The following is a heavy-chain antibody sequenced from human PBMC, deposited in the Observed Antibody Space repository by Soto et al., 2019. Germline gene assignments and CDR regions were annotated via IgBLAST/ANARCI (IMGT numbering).Heavy chain of an antibody. CDR3: AKDRGIIVKAGDAFDV. CDR2: ISDSGDRT. V-gene: IGHV3-23*01. CDR1: GFTLSMSA. Sequence: GGSLRLSCASSGFTLSMSAVNWVRQAPGKGLEWVSYISDSGDRTYYADSVKGRFTISRDRSKNTVSLQMDSLRAEDTAVYYCAKDRGIIVKAGDAFDVWGQGTKATVS. D-gene: IGHD3-16*02. J-gene: IGHJ3*01.